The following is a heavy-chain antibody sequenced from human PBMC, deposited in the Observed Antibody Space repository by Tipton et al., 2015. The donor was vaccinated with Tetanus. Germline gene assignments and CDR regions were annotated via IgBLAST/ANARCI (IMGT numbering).Heavy chain of an antibody. CDR3: ARGSDRYGWRRAFDL. V-gene: IGHV5-51*01. Sequence: VQLVQSGAEVKKPGESLKISCKTSGYSFASYWIGWVRQLPGKGLEWMAIIYPGDSHTKYSPSFQGQVTISADQSISTAYLQWSSLKASVTAVYYYARGSDRYGWRRAFDLWGQGTMFSVSS. CDR2: IYPGDSHT. J-gene: IGHJ3*01. D-gene: IGHD5-18*01. CDR1: GYSFASYW.